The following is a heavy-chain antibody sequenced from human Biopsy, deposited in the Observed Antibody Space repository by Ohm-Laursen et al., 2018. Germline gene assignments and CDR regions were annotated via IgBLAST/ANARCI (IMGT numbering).Heavy chain of an antibody. D-gene: IGHD3-10*01. CDR2: FAPENGKT. V-gene: IGHV1-24*01. CDR3: ARDRIGGRGDPPDH. CDR1: GYTLTELS. J-gene: IGHJ4*02. Sequence: ASVKVSCKVSGYTLTELSMHWVRQAPGKGLEWMGGFAPENGKTVYTQNFQARVSMTEDTSTDTAYMELRSLRSEDTAVYYCARDRIGGRGDPPDHWGQGTLVTVSS.